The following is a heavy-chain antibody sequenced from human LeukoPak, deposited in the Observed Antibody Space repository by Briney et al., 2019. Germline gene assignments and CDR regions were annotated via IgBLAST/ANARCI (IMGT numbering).Heavy chain of an antibody. CDR1: GLTVGFKC. V-gene: IGHV3-66*01. J-gene: IGHJ4*02. CDR2: ICSGGSS. CDR3: ATRPDGNDVPYFDY. D-gene: IGHD5-12*01. Sequence: GGPLRLSCAASGLTVGFKCMSWVRQAPGKGLEWVSIICSGGSSYYADSVKGRFTVSRDTSKNTLYLQMNSLRAEDTAVYYCATRPDGNDVPYFDYWGQGTLVTVSS.